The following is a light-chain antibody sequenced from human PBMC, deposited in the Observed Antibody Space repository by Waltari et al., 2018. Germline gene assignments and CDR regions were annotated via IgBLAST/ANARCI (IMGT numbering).Light chain of an antibody. Sequence: DIQMTQSPSSLSASVGDRVTITCRASQGISNYLAWYQQKPWTVPKLMISTASNLQSGVPSRFSGSGSATDFTLTISSLQPEDVATYYCQKYDSAPFAFGPGTRVDIK. J-gene: IGKJ3*01. V-gene: IGKV1-27*01. CDR3: QKYDSAPFA. CDR1: QGISNY. CDR2: TAS.